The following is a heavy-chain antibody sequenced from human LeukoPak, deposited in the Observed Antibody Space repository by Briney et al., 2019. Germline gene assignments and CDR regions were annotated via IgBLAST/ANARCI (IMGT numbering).Heavy chain of an antibody. CDR2: ISVSGNT. J-gene: IGHJ4*02. D-gene: IGHD2-15*01. V-gene: IGHV3-23*01. CDR1: GFTFSDYY. CDR3: AKAPVTTCSGAYCYPFDY. Sequence: GGSLRLSCAASGFTFSDYYMSWVRQGPGKGLEWVSAISVSGNTYHADSVKGRFTISRDSSKNTLYLQMNSLRAGDAAVYYCAKAPVTTCSGAYCYPFDYWSQGTLVTVSS.